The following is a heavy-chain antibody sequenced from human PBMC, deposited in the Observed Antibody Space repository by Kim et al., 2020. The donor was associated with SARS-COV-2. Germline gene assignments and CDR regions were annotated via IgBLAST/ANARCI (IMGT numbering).Heavy chain of an antibody. CDR2: ISSSGSTI. Sequence: GGSLRLSCAASGFTFSSYEMNWVRQAPGKGLEWVSYISSSGSTIYYADSVKGRFTISRDNAKNSLYLQMNSLRAEDTAVYYCARILYDILTGYLGAFDIWGQGTMVTVSS. CDR1: GFTFSSYE. J-gene: IGHJ3*02. CDR3: ARILYDILTGYLGAFDI. D-gene: IGHD3-9*01. V-gene: IGHV3-48*03.